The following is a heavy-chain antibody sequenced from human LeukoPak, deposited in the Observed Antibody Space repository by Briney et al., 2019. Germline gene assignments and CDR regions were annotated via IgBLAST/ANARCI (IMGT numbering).Heavy chain of an antibody. Sequence: GGSLRLSCAASGFTFSSYSMNWVRQAPGKGLEWVSSISSSSSYIYYADSVEGRFTISRDNAKNSLYLQMNSLRAEDTAVYYCARDRGSTGGFDYWGQGTLVTVSS. CDR1: GFTFSSYS. CDR3: ARDRGSTGGFDY. D-gene: IGHD3-10*01. CDR2: ISSSSSYI. J-gene: IGHJ4*02. V-gene: IGHV3-21*01.